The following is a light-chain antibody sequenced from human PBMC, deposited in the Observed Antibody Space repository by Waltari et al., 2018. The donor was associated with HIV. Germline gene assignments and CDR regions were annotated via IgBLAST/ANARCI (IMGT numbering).Light chain of an antibody. J-gene: IGLJ2*01. Sequence: NFMLTQPHSVSESPGKTVTISCTGSSCRIGTNYVQWHQQRPGIAPTTVIYEDNRRPSGVPYRFSGSIDSSSNSASLTISGLKTEDEADYYCQSYDSTNHVVFGGGTKLTVL. CDR2: EDN. CDR1: SCRIGTNY. V-gene: IGLV6-57*02. CDR3: QSYDSTNHVV.